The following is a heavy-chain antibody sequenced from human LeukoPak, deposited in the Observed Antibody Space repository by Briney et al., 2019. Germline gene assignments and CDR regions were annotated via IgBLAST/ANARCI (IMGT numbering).Heavy chain of an antibody. CDR3: GRVDWRELRRQDVLDT. CDR1: GYTFTSYG. D-gene: IGHD1-26*01. V-gene: IGHV1-8*01. CDR2: MNPNSGNT. Sequence: ASVKASCKASGYTFTSYGINWVRQATGQGLEWMGWMNPNSGNTGYAQKFQGRVTMTRNTSISTAYMELSSLRSEDTAVYYCGRVDWRELRRQDVLDTWGQGTMVTVSS. J-gene: IGHJ3*02.